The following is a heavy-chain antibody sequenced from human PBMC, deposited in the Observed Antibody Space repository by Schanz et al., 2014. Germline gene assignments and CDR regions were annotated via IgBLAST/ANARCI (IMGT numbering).Heavy chain of an antibody. J-gene: IGHJ4*02. CDR1: GFNFGSHG. V-gene: IGHV3-30*19. Sequence: QVQLVESGGGVVQPGRSLRLSCAASGFNFGSHGMHWVRQAPGKGLEWVAAITTAGTKMYYADSAKGRFTISRDNSKSTLYVEMNSLRVEDTAVYYCAKALFPGGTPTFGNWGRGTLVTVSS. D-gene: IGHD2-8*02. CDR3: AKALFPGGTPTFGN. CDR2: ITTAGTKM.